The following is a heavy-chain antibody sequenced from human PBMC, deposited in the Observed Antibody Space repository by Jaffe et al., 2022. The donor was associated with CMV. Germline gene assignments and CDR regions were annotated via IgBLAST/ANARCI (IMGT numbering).Heavy chain of an antibody. V-gene: IGHV3-23*01. CDR1: GFTFSNYA. D-gene: IGHD1-26*01. CDR2: LSGSGGTT. J-gene: IGHJ6*02. Sequence: EVQLLESGGGLVQPGGALRLSCAASGFTFSNYAMSWVRQAPGKGLEWVSGLSGSGGTTDYADSVKGRFTISRDNSEKMLYLEMNSLRAEDTAIYYCVKSMRWEAYYYGMDVWGQGTTVTVSS. CDR3: VKSMRWEAYYYGMDV.